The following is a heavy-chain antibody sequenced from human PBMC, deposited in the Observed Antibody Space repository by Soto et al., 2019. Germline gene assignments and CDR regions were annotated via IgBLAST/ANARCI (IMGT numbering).Heavy chain of an antibody. CDR2: VYYSGST. V-gene: IGHV4-39*07. CDR3: ARYTGGNYGSGSYKPVGFDPYYYYYYYMDV. Sequence: SETLSLTCTVSGGSVSSSSYYWGWVRQPPGKGLEWIGSVYYSGSTYYNPSLKSRVTISVDTSKNQFSLKLSSVTAADTAVYYCARYTGGNYGSGSYKPVGFDPYYYYYYYMDVWGKGTTVTVSS. D-gene: IGHD3-10*01. CDR1: GGSVSSSSYY. J-gene: IGHJ6*03.